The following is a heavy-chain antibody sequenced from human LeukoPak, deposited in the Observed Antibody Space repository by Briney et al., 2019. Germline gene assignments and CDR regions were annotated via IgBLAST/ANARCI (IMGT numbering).Heavy chain of an antibody. J-gene: IGHJ4*02. V-gene: IGHV1-2*02. CDR3: MRDWSKEASGSKNSFDY. CDR2: INPSSGGT. CDR1: EYTFTDYY. Sequence: ASVKVSCKGSEYTFTDYYMHWVRQAPGQGLEWMGWINPSSGGTKYAQSFQGRVTMTRDTSISTAYLELNRLTSDDTAVYYCMRDWSKEASGSKNSFDYWGQGTLVTVSS. D-gene: IGHD3-10*01.